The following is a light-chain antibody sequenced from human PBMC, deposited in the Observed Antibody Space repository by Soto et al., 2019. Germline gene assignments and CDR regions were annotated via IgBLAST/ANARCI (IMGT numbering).Light chain of an antibody. J-gene: IGKJ1*01. Sequence: EIVLTPSPGTLSLSPGERATLSCRASQSVSRSYLAWYQQKPGQAPRLLIYGASSRATGIPDRFSGSGSGTDFTLTISRLEPEDFSVYYCQQYGSSPWTVGQGTKVEIK. V-gene: IGKV3-20*01. CDR1: QSVSRSY. CDR2: GAS. CDR3: QQYGSSPWT.